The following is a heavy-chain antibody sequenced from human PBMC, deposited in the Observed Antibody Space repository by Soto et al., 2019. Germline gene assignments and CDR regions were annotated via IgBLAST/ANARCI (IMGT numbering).Heavy chain of an antibody. CDR3: ARVRDSSSAGDY. J-gene: IGHJ4*02. V-gene: IGHV1-18*01. D-gene: IGHD6-6*01. CDR1: GYTFTSYG. Sequence: ASVKVSCKASGYTFTSYGISWVRQAPGQGLEWMGWISAYNGTTNYAQKLQGRVTMTTDTSTSTAYMGLRSLRSDDTAVYYCARVRDSSSAGDYWGQGALFTVSS. CDR2: ISAYNGTT.